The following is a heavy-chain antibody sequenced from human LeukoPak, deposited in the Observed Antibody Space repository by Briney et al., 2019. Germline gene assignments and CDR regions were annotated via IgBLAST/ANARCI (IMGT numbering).Heavy chain of an antibody. D-gene: IGHD3-22*01. CDR2: ISGSGGST. V-gene: IGHV3-23*01. CDR3: AKAGGRITMIVVVNDAFDI. CDR1: GFTFSGYA. J-gene: IGHJ3*02. Sequence: GGSLRLSCAASGFTFSGYAMSWVRQAPGKGLEWVSAISGSGGSTYYADSVKGRFTISRDNSKNTLYLQMNSLRAEDTAVYYCAKAGGRITMIVVVNDAFDIWGQGTMVTVSS.